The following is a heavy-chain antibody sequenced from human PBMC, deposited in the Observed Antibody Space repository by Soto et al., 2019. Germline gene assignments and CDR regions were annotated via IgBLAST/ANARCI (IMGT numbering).Heavy chain of an antibody. Sequence: GGSLRLSCAASGCTFSSYGMSWVRQAPGKGLEWVSAISGSGGSTYYADSVKGRFTISRDNSKNTLYLQMNNLRAEDTAVYYCANSNIPSPFPPTVPVSWGQGTLVTVSS. CDR3: ANSNIPSPFPPTVPVS. D-gene: IGHD3-16*01. CDR2: ISGSGGST. CDR1: GCTFSSYG. J-gene: IGHJ4*02. V-gene: IGHV3-23*01.